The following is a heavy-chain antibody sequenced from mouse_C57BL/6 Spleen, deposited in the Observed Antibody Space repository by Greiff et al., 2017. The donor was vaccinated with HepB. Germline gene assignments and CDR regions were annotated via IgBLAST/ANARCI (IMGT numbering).Heavy chain of an antibody. J-gene: IGHJ2*01. CDR3: TSWVTTGYFDD. CDR2: IDPETGGT. Sequence: VQLQESGAELVRPGASVTLSCKASGYTFTDYEMHWVKQTPVHGLEWIGAIDPETGGTAYNQKFKGKAILTADKSSSTAYMELRSLTSEDSAVYYCTSWVTTGYFDDWGQGTTLTVSS. CDR1: GYTFTDYE. D-gene: IGHD1-1*01. V-gene: IGHV1-15*01.